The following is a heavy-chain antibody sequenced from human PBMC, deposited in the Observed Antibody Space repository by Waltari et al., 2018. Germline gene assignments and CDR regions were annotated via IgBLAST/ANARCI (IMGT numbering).Heavy chain of an antibody. J-gene: IGHJ2*01. Sequence: QVQLVQSGAEVKKPGASVKVSCKVSGYTLTELSMHWVRQAPGKGLEWMGGFDPEDGETIYAQKFQGRVPRTEDTSTDTAYRELSSLRSEDTAVYYCAADGYNSLGFDLWGRGTLVTVSS. CDR1: GYTLTELS. CDR3: AADGYNSLGFDL. D-gene: IGHD5-12*01. V-gene: IGHV1-24*01. CDR2: FDPEDGET.